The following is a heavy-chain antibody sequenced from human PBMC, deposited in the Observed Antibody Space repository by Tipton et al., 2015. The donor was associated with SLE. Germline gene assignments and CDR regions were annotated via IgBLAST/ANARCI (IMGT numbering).Heavy chain of an antibody. J-gene: IGHJ3*02. CDR2: INHSGST. V-gene: IGHV4-34*01. CDR1: GGSFSGYY. D-gene: IGHD4/OR15-4a*01. Sequence: TLSLTCAVYGGSFSGYYWSWIRQPPGKGLEWIGEINHSGSTNYNPSLKSRVTISVDTSKNQFSLKLSSVTAADTAVYYCARGPHYGGNFGGDAFDIWGQGTMVTVSS. CDR3: ARGPHYGGNFGGDAFDI.